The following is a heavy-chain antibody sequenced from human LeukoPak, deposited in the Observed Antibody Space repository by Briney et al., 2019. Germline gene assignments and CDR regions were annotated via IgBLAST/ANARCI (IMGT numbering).Heavy chain of an antibody. J-gene: IGHJ4*02. CDR2: IIPIFGTA. V-gene: IGHV1-69*01. Sequence: SVKVSCKASGGTFSSYAISWVRQAPGQGLEWMGGIIPIFGTANYAQKFQGRVTITADESTSTAYMELSSLRSEDTAVYYCARAVLYYYDSSGNFDYWGQGTLVTVSS. CDR3: ARAVLYYYDSSGNFDY. CDR1: GGTFSSYA. D-gene: IGHD3-22*01.